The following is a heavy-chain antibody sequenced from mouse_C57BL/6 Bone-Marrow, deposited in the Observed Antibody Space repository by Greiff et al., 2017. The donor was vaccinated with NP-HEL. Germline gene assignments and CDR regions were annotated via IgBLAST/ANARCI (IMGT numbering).Heavy chain of an antibody. J-gene: IGHJ2*01. D-gene: IGHD3-1*01. CDR1: GFSLTSYG. CDR2: IWSGGST. V-gene: IGHV2-2*01. Sequence: VKLMESGPGLVQPSQSLSITCTVSGFSLTSYGVHWVRQSPGKGLEWLGVIWSGGSTDYNAAFISRLSISKDKSKSQVFFKMNSLQDDDTAIYDCASRAFDYWGQGTTLTVSS. CDR3: ASRAFDY.